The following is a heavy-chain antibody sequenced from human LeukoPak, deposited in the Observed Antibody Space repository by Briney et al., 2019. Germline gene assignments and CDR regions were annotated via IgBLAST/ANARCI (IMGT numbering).Heavy chain of an antibody. CDR2: IIGSTGST. D-gene: IGHD5-12*01. V-gene: IGHV3-23*01. CDR1: GFRASDYY. J-gene: IGHJ4*02. Sequence: GGSLRLSGAVSGFRASDYYMSWVRQAPGKGLEWVSLIIGSTGSTFYADSVKGRFTISRDNSKNTLYLQMNSLRAEDTAVYYCAKGGYDYVEIGYFDYWGQGTLVTVSS. CDR3: AKGGYDYVEIGYFDY.